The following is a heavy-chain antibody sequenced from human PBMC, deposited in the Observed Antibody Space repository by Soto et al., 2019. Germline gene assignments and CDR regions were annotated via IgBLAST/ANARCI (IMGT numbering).Heavy chain of an antibody. CDR3: ARGTPGIAVAGSVYYYGMDV. CDR2: IHYSGYT. D-gene: IGHD6-19*01. Sequence: QVQLQESGPGLVKPSETLSLTCTVSGGSVSSGSYYWSWIRQPPGKGLEWIGYIHYSGYTNYNPSLKRRVTRAVDTSKNQFSLKLSSVTAADTAVFYCARGTPGIAVAGSVYYYGMDVWGQGTTVTVSS. J-gene: IGHJ6*02. V-gene: IGHV4-61*01. CDR1: GGSVSSGSYY.